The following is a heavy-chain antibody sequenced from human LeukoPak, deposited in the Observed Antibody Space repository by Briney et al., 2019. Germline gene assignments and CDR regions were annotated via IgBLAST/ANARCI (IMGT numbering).Heavy chain of an antibody. Sequence: GGSLRLSCAASGFTFSNFWMYWVRQPPGKGPGWVSRISSDGSNTNYADSVKGRFTISRDNAKNTLYLQMDSLRAEDTAVYYCARVGEYDSFDYWGQGTLVTVSS. D-gene: IGHD2/OR15-2a*01. CDR1: GFTFSNFW. J-gene: IGHJ4*02. CDR3: ARVGEYDSFDY. V-gene: IGHV3-74*01. CDR2: ISSDGSNT.